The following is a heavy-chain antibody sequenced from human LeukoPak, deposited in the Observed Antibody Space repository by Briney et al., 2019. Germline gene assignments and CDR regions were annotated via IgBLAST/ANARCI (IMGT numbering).Heavy chain of an antibody. CDR3: ARAYSGSYY. J-gene: IGHJ4*02. D-gene: IGHD1-26*01. Sequence: PGGSLRLSCTDSGFSFSSYAMHWVRQSPGKGLEWVAVTSNHGNDGFYADSVKGRFTISRDNSKNTLYLQMNSLRAEDTAVYYCARAYSGSYYWGQGTLVTVSS. CDR2: TSNHGNDG. CDR1: GFSFSSYA. V-gene: IGHV3-30*14.